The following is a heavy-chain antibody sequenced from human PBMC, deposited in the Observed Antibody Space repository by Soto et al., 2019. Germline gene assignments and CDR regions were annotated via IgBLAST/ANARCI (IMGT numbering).Heavy chain of an antibody. D-gene: IGHD3-22*01. Sequence: TSETLSLTCTVSNASISSRKWWTWVRQPPGKGLEWIGYIYYSGSTYYNPSLKSRVTISVDTSKNQFSLKLSSVIAEDTAVYYCARAEKWLLPFDYWGQGTLVTVSS. J-gene: IGHJ4*02. CDR2: IYYSGST. CDR3: ARAEKWLLPFDY. CDR1: NASISSRKW. V-gene: IGHV4-30-4*01.